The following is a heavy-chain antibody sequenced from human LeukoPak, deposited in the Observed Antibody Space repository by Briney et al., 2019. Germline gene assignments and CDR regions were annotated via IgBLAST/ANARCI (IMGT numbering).Heavy chain of an antibody. V-gene: IGHV4-59*01. CDR2: IYHTGST. D-gene: IGHD3-22*01. CDR3: ARVVKTDYYDSRGYPDY. Sequence: SETLSLTCTVSGGSISNYYWSWIRQPPGKGLEWIGYIYHTGSTIYNPSLKSRVTISVDTSKNQFSLKLSSVTAADTAVYYCARVVKTDYYDSRGYPDYWGQGTLVTVSS. J-gene: IGHJ4*02. CDR1: GGSISNYY.